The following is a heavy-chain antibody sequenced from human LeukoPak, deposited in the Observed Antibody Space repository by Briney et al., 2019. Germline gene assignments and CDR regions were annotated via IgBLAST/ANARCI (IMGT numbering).Heavy chain of an antibody. J-gene: IGHJ6*02. V-gene: IGHV3-11*01. Sequence: GGSLRLSCAASGFTFSDYYMSWIRQAPGKGLEWVSYISSSGSTIYYADSVKGRFTISRDNAKNSLYLQMNSLRAEDTAVYYCARNQLLYDRVPYGMDVWGQGTTVTVSS. CDR1: GFTFSDYY. CDR3: ARNQLLYDRVPYGMDV. D-gene: IGHD2-2*02. CDR2: ISSSGSTI.